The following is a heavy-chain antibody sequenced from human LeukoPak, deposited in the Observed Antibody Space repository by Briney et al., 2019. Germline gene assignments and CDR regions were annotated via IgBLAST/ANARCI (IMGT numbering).Heavy chain of an antibody. CDR1: GFTFTSYA. V-gene: IGHV3-23*01. CDR3: AKERLGGNYGDYAVEY. D-gene: IGHD4-17*01. Sequence: GGSLRLSCAASGFTFTSYAMSWVRQAPGKGLEWVSSVSGRGDGTYYADSVKGRFPISRDNSKKTLDLHIDSLRAEDTAVYYCAKERLGGNYGDYAVEYWGQGTMVAVSS. J-gene: IGHJ4*02. CDR2: VSGRGDGT.